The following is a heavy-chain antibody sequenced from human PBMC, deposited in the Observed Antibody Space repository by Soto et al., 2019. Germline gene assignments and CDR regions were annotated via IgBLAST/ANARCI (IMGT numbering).Heavy chain of an antibody. J-gene: IGHJ4*02. D-gene: IGHD6-6*01. CDR1: GGTISSYY. V-gene: IGHV4-59*01. CDR2: IYYSGST. CDR3: AREGEDSSSLDY. Sequence: PAETLSLTCTVSGGTISSYYWSWIRQPPGKGLEWIGYIYYSGSTNYNPSLKGRVTISVDTSKNQFSLKLSSVTAADTAVYYCAREGEDSSSLDYWGQGTLVTVSS.